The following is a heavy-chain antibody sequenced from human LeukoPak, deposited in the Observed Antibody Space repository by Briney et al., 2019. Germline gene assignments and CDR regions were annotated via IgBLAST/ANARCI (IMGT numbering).Heavy chain of an antibody. V-gene: IGHV1-18*01. D-gene: IGHD3-16*02. CDR1: GYTFTNYG. CDR3: ARDLFTLGGVIATKSLDY. Sequence: AASVKVSCKASGYTFTNYGISWVRQAPGQGLEWMGWISAYNGNTKYAQKFQGRVTMTTDTSTSTAYMELRSLRSDDTAVYYCARDLFTLGGVIATKSLDYWAREPWSPSPQ. J-gene: IGHJ4*02. CDR2: ISAYNGNT.